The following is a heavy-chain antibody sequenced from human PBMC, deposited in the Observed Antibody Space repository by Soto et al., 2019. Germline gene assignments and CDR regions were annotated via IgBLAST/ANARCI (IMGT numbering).Heavy chain of an antibody. J-gene: IGHJ6*02. D-gene: IGHD3-22*01. Sequence: SLRLSCAASGFTFSSYEMNWVRQAPGKGLEWVSYISSSGSTIYYADSVKGRFTISRDNAKNSLYLQMNSLRAEDTAVYYCARDYYYDSSGYEPSPSYYYYYGMDVWGQGTTVTVSS. CDR2: ISSSGSTI. CDR1: GFTFSSYE. V-gene: IGHV3-48*03. CDR3: ARDYYYDSSGYEPSPSYYYYYGMDV.